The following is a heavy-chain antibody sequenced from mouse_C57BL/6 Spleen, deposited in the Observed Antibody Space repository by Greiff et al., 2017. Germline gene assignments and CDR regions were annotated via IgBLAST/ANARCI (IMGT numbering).Heavy chain of an antibody. D-gene: IGHD2-3*01. V-gene: IGHV1-52*01. CDR3: ASDGYYGYFDV. CDR1: GYNFTSYW. CDR2: IDPSDSET. Sequence: QVQLQQPGAELVRPGSSVKLSCTASGYNFTSYWMHWVKQRPIQGLEWIGNIDPSDSETQSNQQFKAKATLTVDTSSSTAYLQLSRLTSEDSAVFYCASDGYYGYFDVWGTETTVTVSS. J-gene: IGHJ1*03.